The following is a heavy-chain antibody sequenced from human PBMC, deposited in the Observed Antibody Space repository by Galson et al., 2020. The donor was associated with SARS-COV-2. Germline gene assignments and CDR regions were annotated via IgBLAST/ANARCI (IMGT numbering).Heavy chain of an antibody. Sequence: SETLSLTCTVSGGSINSYYWSWIRQPAGKGLERIGRIYTNGSTNYNPSLKTRVTISVDTSKNQFSLKLSSVTAADTAVYYCARGRRITIFGVVISNWFDPWGQGTLVTVSS. D-gene: IGHD3-3*01. CDR3: ARGRRITIFGVVISNWFDP. J-gene: IGHJ5*02. CDR1: GGSINSYY. CDR2: IYTNGST. V-gene: IGHV4-4*07.